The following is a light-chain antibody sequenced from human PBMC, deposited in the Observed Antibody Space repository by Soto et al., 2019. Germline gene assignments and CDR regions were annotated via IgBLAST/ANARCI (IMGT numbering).Light chain of an antibody. Sequence: QAVVTQPPSASGTPGQRVTISCSGSRSNIGNNYVCWYQQVPGTAPKLLIYKNYQRPSGVPDRFSGAKAGTSASLAISGLRSEDEAEYYCAAWDDSLSGLHVFGTGTKLTVL. CDR3: AAWDDSLSGLHV. J-gene: IGLJ1*01. CDR2: KNY. V-gene: IGLV1-47*01. CDR1: RSNIGNNY.